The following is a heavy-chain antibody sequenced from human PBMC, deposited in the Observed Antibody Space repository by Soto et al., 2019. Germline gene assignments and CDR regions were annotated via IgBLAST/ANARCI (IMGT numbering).Heavy chain of an antibody. J-gene: IGHJ4*02. CDR1: GYTFTGYY. Sequence: GASVKGSCKGSGYTFTGYYMHWVRQAPGQGLEWMGWINPNSGGTNYAQKFQGWVTMTRDTSTSTAYMELRSLRSDDTAVYYCASDVGYDLIDYWGQGSLVPVSS. CDR2: INPNSGGT. D-gene: IGHD5-12*01. CDR3: ASDVGYDLIDY. V-gene: IGHV1-2*04.